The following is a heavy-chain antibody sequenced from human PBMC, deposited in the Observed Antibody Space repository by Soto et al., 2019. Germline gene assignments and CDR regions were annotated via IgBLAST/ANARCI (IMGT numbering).Heavy chain of an antibody. D-gene: IGHD3-10*01. CDR3: ARGGITMVRGVTQTYLNWFDP. V-gene: IGHV4-34*01. Sequence: ETLSLTCAVYGGSVSGYYWSWIRQPPGKGLEWIGEINHSGSTNYNPSLKSRVTISVDTSKNQFSLKLSSVTAADTAVYYCARGGITMVRGVTQTYLNWFDPWGQGTLVTVSS. CDR2: INHSGST. J-gene: IGHJ5*02. CDR1: GGSVSGYY.